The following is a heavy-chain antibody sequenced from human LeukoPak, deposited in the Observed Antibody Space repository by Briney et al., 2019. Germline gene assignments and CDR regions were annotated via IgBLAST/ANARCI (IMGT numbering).Heavy chain of an antibody. D-gene: IGHD6-13*01. V-gene: IGHV4-34*01. Sequence: SETLSLTCAVYGGSFSGYYWSWIRQPPGKGLEWIGEINHSGSTNYNPSLKGRVTISVDTSKNQFSLKLSSVTAADTAVYYCARGRSRGYFDYWGQGTLVTVSS. CDR2: INHSGST. CDR3: ARGRSRGYFDY. CDR1: GGSFSGYY. J-gene: IGHJ4*02.